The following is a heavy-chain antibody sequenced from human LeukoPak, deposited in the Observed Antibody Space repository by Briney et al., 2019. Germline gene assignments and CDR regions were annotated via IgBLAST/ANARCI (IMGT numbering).Heavy chain of an antibody. V-gene: IGHV4-59*01. CDR3: ARGPEKSGGYYYYYYMDV. CDR2: IYYSGST. Sequence: SETLSLTCTVSGGSLSSYYWSWIRQPPGKGLEGIGYIYYSGSTNYNPSLKSRVTISVDTSKNQFSLKLSSVTAADTAVYYCARGPEKSGGYYYYYYMDVWGKGTTVTVSS. D-gene: IGHD3-3*01. J-gene: IGHJ6*03. CDR1: GGSLSSYY.